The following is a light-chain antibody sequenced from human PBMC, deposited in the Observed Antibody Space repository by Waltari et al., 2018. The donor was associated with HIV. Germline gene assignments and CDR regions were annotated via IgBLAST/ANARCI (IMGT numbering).Light chain of an antibody. CDR1: PSVLYSSNKKNS. CDR3: QQYYSTPYT. V-gene: IGKV4-1*01. CDR2: WAS. Sequence: DIVMTQSPASLAVSLGERAPTNCKSSPSVLYSSNKKNSLAWYQQKPGQPPTLLIYWASTRNSGVPDRFSGSGSGTDFTLTISSLQAEDVAVYYCQQYYSTPYTFGQGTKLGIK. J-gene: IGKJ2*01.